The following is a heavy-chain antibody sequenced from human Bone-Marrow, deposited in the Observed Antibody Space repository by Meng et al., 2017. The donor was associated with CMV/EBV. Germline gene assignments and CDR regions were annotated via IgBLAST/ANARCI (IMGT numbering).Heavy chain of an antibody. CDR2: INHRGST. V-gene: IGHV4-34*01. CDR3: ARAFRITIFGVAPNWFDP. J-gene: IGHJ5*02. D-gene: IGHD3-3*01. CDR1: SFSGDY. Sequence: SFSGDYWSWIRQPPGKGLEWIGEINHRGSTNYNPSLKSRVTISVDTSKNQFSLKLSSVTAADTAVYYCARAFRITIFGVAPNWFDPWGQGTLVTVSS.